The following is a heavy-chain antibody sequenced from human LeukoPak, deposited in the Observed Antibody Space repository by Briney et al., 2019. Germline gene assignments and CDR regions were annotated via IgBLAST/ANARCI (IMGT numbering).Heavy chain of an antibody. CDR1: GFTFSSYA. V-gene: IGHV3-23*01. Sequence: PGGFLRLSCAASGFTFSSYAMSWVRQAPGKGLEWVSAIGGRDSGTHYADSVKGRFTISRDNSKNTLYLQMNSLRAEDTAVYYCAKDMVSGQITPDAFDIWGQGTMVTVSS. D-gene: IGHD2-15*01. J-gene: IGHJ3*02. CDR3: AKDMVSGQITPDAFDI. CDR2: IGGRDSGT.